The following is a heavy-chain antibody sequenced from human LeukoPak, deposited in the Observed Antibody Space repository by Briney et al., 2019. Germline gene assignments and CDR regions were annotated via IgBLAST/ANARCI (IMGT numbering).Heavy chain of an antibody. CDR1: GFTVSSNY. Sequence: GGSLRLSCAASGFTVSSNYMSWVRQAPGMGLEWVSVIYSGGSTYYADSVKGRFTIFRDNSKNTLYLQMNSLRAEDTAVYYCAKEYGYTYGEFDYWGQGTLVTVSS. V-gene: IGHV3-66*01. CDR2: IYSGGST. CDR3: AKEYGYTYGEFDY. J-gene: IGHJ4*02. D-gene: IGHD5-18*01.